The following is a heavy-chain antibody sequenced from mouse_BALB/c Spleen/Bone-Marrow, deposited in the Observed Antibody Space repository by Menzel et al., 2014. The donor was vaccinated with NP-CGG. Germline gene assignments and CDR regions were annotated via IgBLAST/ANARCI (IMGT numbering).Heavy chain of an antibody. CDR1: GYTFTSYS. V-gene: IGHV1-12*01. J-gene: IGHJ3*01. CDR3: ARGWLVTY. D-gene: IGHD1-1*02. Sequence: SGAELVKPGASVKMSCKASGYTFTSYSMLWVKQTPGQGLEWIGTFYPGNGDTSYNQKFKGKATLTADTFSSTAYMQLSSLTSEDSAVYYCARGWLVTYWGQGTLVTVSA. CDR2: FYPGNGDT.